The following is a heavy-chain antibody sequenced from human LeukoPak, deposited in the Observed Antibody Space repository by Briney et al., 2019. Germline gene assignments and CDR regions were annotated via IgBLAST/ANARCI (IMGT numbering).Heavy chain of an antibody. Sequence: ASVKVSCKASGYTFTSYGISWVRQAPGKGLEWMGGFDPEDGETIYAQKFQGRVTMTEDTSTDTAYMELSSLRSEDTAVYYCATDDSEAWFDPWGQGTLVTVSS. CDR1: GYTFTSYG. D-gene: IGHD2-21*02. CDR3: ATDDSEAWFDP. J-gene: IGHJ5*02. CDR2: FDPEDGET. V-gene: IGHV1-24*01.